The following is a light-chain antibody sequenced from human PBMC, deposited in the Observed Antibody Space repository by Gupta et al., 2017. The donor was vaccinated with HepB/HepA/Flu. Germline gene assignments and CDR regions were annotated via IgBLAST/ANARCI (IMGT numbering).Light chain of an antibody. CDR3: AAWDDSRSGQV. V-gene: IGLV1-47*01. CDR2: RNN. CDR1: SSNIGSNY. J-gene: IGLJ1*01. Sequence: QSVLTQPPSASGTPGQRVTISCSGSSSNIGSNYVYWYQQRPGTAPKLLIYRNNQRPSGVPERFSGSKSGTSASLAISGLRSEDEADYYCAAWDDSRSGQVFGTGTKVTVL.